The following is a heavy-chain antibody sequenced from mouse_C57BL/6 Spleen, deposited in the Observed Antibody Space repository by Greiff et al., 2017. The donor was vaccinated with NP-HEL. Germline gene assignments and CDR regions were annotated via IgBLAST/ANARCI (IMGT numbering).Heavy chain of an antibody. CDR2: IDPSDSET. J-gene: IGHJ4*01. Sequence: QVQLQQPGAELVRPGSSVKLSCKASGYTFTSYWMHWVKQRPIQGLEWIGNIDPSDSETHYNQKFKDKATLTVDKSSSTAYMQLSSLTSEDSAVYYCARDYYGSSYNDAMDYWGQGTSVTVSS. V-gene: IGHV1-52*01. D-gene: IGHD1-1*01. CDR1: GYTFTSYW. CDR3: ARDYYGSSYNDAMDY.